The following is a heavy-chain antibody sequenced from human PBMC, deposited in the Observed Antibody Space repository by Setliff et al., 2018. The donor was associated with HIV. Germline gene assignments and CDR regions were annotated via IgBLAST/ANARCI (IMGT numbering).Heavy chain of an antibody. CDR2: INHSGST. J-gene: IGHJ5*02. CDR3: ARGRMATVLIRNWIDP. D-gene: IGHD4-4*01. CDR1: GGSISSSYY. V-gene: IGHV4-34*01. Sequence: PSETLSLTCAVSGGSISSSYYWSWIRQPPGKGLEWIGEINHSGSTDYNPSLESRVTISIDTSKNQFSLKLSSVTAADTAMYYCARGRMATVLIRNWIDPWGQGSLVTVSS.